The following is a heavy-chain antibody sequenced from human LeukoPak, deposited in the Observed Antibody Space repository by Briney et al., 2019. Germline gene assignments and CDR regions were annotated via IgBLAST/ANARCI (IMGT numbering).Heavy chain of an antibody. CDR1: GFTFSSYD. Sequence: PGGSLRLSCAASGFTFSSYDMHWVRQAPGKGLEWVSAIGTAGDPYYPGSVKGRFTISRENAKNSLYLQVNSLRAEDTAVYYCAKPLGYCSSTNCFYYYGMDVWGQGTTVTVSS. D-gene: IGHD2-2*01. J-gene: IGHJ6*02. CDR2: IGTAGDP. CDR3: AKPLGYCSSTNCFYYYGMDV. V-gene: IGHV3-13*05.